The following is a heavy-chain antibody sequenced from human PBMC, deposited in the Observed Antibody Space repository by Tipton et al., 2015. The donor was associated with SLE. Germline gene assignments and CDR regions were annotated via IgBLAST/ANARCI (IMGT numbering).Heavy chain of an antibody. V-gene: IGHV4-39*07. CDR3: ARLHGYSYGLNWFDP. CDR1: GGSVSSSSKY. Sequence: TLSLTCTVSGGSVSSSSKYWAWIRQPPGKGLEWIGSIYYTGTTTYYNSFLKSRVTMSVDTSKNQSSLRLTSVIAADTAVYYCARLHGYSYGLNWFDPWGQGTLISVSS. CDR2: IYYTGTTT. J-gene: IGHJ5*02. D-gene: IGHD5-18*01.